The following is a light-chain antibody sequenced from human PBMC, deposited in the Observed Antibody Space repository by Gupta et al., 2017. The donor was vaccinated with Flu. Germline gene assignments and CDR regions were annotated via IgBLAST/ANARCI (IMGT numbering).Light chain of an antibody. Sequence: DIVMTQSPESLTVSLGERATINCKSSQSLLLTSSDRNYLAWYQQKPGQPPKLLFYWASTRESGVPDRISGSGSGTDFTLTISSLQAEDVAVYYCQQYVTTPLTFGGGTKVEIK. V-gene: IGKV4-1*01. CDR2: WAS. J-gene: IGKJ4*01. CDR3: QQYVTTPLT. CDR1: QSLLLTSSDRNY.